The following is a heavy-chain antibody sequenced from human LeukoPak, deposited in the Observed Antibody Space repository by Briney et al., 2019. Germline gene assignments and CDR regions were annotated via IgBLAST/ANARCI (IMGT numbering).Heavy chain of an antibody. CDR1: GGTFSSYA. J-gene: IGHJ4*02. CDR2: IIPILGIA. CDR3: ARRGSGWMGAYFDY. Sequence: ASVKVSCKASGGTFSSYAISWVRQAPGQGLEWMGRIIPILGIANYAQKFQGRVTITADKSTSTAYMELSSLRSEDTAVYYCARRGSGWMGAYFDYWGQGTLVTVSS. D-gene: IGHD6-19*01. V-gene: IGHV1-69*04.